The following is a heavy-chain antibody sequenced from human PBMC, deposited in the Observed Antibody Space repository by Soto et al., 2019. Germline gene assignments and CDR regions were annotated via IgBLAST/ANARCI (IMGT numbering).Heavy chain of an antibody. Sequence: PGESLKISCKGSGYRFANYWIGWVRQMPGKGLEWMGIIYPGDSDTRYSPSFEGHVTISADKSINTAYLQWSSLRASDTAMYSCVRDNRNGWYQHFDLWGQATLVTVSS. D-gene: IGHD6-19*01. CDR3: VRDNRNGWYQHFDL. V-gene: IGHV5-51*01. CDR2: IYPGDSDT. J-gene: IGHJ4*02. CDR1: GYRFANYW.